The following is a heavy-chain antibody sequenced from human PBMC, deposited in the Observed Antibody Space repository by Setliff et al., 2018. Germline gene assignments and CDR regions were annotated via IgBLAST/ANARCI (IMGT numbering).Heavy chain of an antibody. J-gene: IGHJ4*01. CDR2: IYYTGDT. D-gene: IGHD3-10*01. CDR1: NGSISISDFY. Sequence: SETLSLTCTVSNGSISISDFYWGWIRQSPGKGLEWIGSIYYTGDTWYKQSLEGRVTISVDTSKNQLSLGLTSVTAADTAVYYCARQAGLRGYYGSNSLYYFDFWGRGTLVTVSS. CDR3: ARQAGLRGYYGSNSLYYFDF. V-gene: IGHV4-39*01.